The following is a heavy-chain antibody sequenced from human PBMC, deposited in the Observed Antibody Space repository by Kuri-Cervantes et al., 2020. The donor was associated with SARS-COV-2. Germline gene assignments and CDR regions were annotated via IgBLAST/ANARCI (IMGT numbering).Heavy chain of an antibody. CDR2: INSDGSST. D-gene: IGHD6-19*01. V-gene: IGHV3-74*01. CDR3: ARDQSDSSGWYAEEDYYYYMDV. Sequence: GGSLRLSCAASGFTFSSYWMHWVRQAPGKGLVWVSRINSDGSSTSYADSVKGRFTISRDNAKNTLYLQMNSLRAEDTAVYYCARDQSDSSGWYAEEDYYYYMDVWGKGTTVTVSS. J-gene: IGHJ6*03. CDR1: GFTFSSYW.